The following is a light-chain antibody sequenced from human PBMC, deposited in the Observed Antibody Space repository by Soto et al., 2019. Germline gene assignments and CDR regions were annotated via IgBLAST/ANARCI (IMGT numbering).Light chain of an antibody. V-gene: IGLV1-44*01. Sequence: QSVLTQPPSASGTPGQRVTISCSGSSSNIGSNTVNWYQQLPGTAPKLLIYSKNQRPSGVPDRFSGSKSGTSASLAISGLQSEDEADYYCAAWDGSLTGVVFGGGTKLTVL. CDR3: AAWDGSLTGVV. CDR2: SKN. J-gene: IGLJ2*01. CDR1: SSNIGSNT.